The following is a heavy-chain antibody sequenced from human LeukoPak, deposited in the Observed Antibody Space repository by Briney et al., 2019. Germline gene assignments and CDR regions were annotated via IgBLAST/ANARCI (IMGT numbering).Heavy chain of an antibody. D-gene: IGHD2/OR15-2a*01. V-gene: IGHV6-1*01. Sequence: SQTLSLTCAISGDSVSSNSVAWNWIRQSPSRGLEWLGRTYYRSKWYNDYAVSVKSRVTINPDTSKNQFSLEVNSVTPGDTAVYYCARKLSGAFDIWGQGTMVTVSS. CDR1: GDSVSSNSVA. CDR2: TYYRSKWYN. CDR3: ARKLSGAFDI. J-gene: IGHJ3*02.